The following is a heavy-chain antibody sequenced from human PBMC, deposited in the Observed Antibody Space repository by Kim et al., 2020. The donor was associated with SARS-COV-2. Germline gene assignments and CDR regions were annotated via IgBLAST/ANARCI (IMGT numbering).Heavy chain of an antibody. D-gene: IGHD1-7*01. J-gene: IGHJ4*02. Sequence: YNASLMSRVTMSVDTSKNQFALNLYSVTAADTAVYYCARKMACSNSPFGYWGQRTLVTVSS. CDR3: ARKMACSNSPFGY. V-gene: IGHV4-28*01.